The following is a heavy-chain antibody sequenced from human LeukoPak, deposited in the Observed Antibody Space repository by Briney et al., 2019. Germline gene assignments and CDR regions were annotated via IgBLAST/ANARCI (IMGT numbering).Heavy chain of an antibody. V-gene: IGHV1-18*04. CDR1: GYTFTSYY. D-gene: IGHD5-18*01. CDR2: ISAYNGNT. Sequence: GASVKVSCKASGYTFTSYYMHWVRQAPGQGLEWMGWISAYNGNTNYAQKLQGRVTMTTDTSTSTAYMELRSLRSDDTAVYYCARDPSGTAMVGYFDYWGQGTLVTVSS. J-gene: IGHJ4*02. CDR3: ARDPSGTAMVGYFDY.